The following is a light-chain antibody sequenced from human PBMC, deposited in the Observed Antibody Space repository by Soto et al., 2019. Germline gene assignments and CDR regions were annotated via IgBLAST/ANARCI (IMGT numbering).Light chain of an antibody. V-gene: IGLV2-23*03. CDR2: DGS. CDR3: CSYAGSSTFHVV. J-gene: IGLJ2*01. CDR1: SSDVGSYNL. Sequence: QSALTQPASVSGSPGQSITISCTGTSSDVGSYNLVSWYQQHPGKAPKLMIYDGSKRPSGVSNRFSGSKSGNTASLTISGLQAEDEADYYCCSYAGSSTFHVVFGGGTKVTVL.